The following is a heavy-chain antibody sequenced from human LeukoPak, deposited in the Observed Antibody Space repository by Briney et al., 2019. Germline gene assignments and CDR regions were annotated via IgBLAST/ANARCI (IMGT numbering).Heavy chain of an antibody. D-gene: IGHD6-13*01. CDR3: ASSRAGHFDY. Sequence: GESPKISRKGSGYSLTSYWIARVRQMPGEGLEWMGIIYPGDSDTRYSPSFQGQVTISADKSISTAYLQWSSLKALDTAMYYCASSRAGHFDYWGQGTLVIASS. V-gene: IGHV5-51*01. CDR2: IYPGDSDT. J-gene: IGHJ4*02. CDR1: GYSLTSYW.